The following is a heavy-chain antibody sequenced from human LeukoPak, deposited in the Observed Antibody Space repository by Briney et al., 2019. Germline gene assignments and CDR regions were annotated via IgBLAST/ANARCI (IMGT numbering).Heavy chain of an antibody. Sequence: PGGSLRLSCAASGFTFSDYEMHWVRQATGKGLEWVSAIGTAGDTYYTGSVKGRFTIYRENAKNSLYLQMNSLRAGDTAVYYCARVAKERVGGVYYFDYWGQGTLVTVSS. CDR2: IGTAGDT. V-gene: IGHV3-13*01. D-gene: IGHD1-1*01. CDR1: GFTFSDYE. CDR3: ARVAKERVGGVYYFDY. J-gene: IGHJ4*02.